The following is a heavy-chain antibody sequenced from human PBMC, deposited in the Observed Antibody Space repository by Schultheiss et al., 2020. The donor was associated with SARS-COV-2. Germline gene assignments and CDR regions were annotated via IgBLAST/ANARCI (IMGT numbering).Heavy chain of an antibody. D-gene: IGHD6-19*01. J-gene: IGHJ4*02. V-gene: IGHV4-59*08. CDR2: IYYSGIT. CDR3: ARHKEQWLVRGDFDY. Sequence: SETLSLTCTVSGGSISSYYWSWIRQPPGKGLEWIGYIYYSGITNYNPSLKSRVTISVDTSKNQFSLKLSSVTAADTAVYYCARHKEQWLVRGDFDYWGQGTLVTVSS. CDR1: GGSISSYY.